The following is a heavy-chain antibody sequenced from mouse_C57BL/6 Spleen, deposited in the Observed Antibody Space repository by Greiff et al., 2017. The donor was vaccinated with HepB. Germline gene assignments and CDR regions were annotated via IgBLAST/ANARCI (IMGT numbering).Heavy chain of an antibody. J-gene: IGHJ3*01. D-gene: IGHD2-4*01. CDR2: IHPNSGST. Sequence: QVQLQQPGAELVKPGASVKLSCKASGYTFTSYWMHWVKQRPGQGLEWIGMIHPNSGSTNYNEKFKSKATLTVDKSSSTAYMQLSSLTSEDSAVYYCARRGLDDYDAAWFAYWGQGTLVTVSA. CDR3: ARRGLDDYDAAWFAY. V-gene: IGHV1-64*01. CDR1: GYTFTSYW.